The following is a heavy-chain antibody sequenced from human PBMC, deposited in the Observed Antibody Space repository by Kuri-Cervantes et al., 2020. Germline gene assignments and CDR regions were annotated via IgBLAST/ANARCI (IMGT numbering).Heavy chain of an antibody. CDR3: ASQVATILDWFDP. CDR2: INHSGST. CDR1: GGSFSGYY. J-gene: IGHJ5*02. D-gene: IGHD5-12*01. Sequence: GSLRLSCAVYGGSFSGYYWSWIRQPPGKGLEWIGEINHSGSTNYNPSLKSRVTISVDTSKNQSSLKLSSVTAADTAVYYCASQVATILDWFDPWGQGTLVTVSS. V-gene: IGHV4-34*01.